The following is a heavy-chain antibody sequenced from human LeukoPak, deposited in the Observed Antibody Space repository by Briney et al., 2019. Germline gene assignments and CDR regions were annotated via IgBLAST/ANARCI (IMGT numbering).Heavy chain of an antibody. Sequence: SVKVSCKASQYSFSDYAIHWVRQAPGQGLEWMGGIIPIFGTANYAQKFQGRVTITADESTSTAYMELSSLRSEDTAVYYCARDRLDYGERGLFDYWGQGTLVTVSS. J-gene: IGHJ4*02. CDR3: ARDRLDYGERGLFDY. CDR2: IIPIFGTA. V-gene: IGHV1-69*13. D-gene: IGHD4-17*01. CDR1: QYSFSDYA.